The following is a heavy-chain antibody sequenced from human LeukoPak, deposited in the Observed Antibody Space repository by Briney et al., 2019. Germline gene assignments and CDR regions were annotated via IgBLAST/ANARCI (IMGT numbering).Heavy chain of an antibody. J-gene: IGHJ4*02. CDR1: GGSFSGYY. CDR2: INHSGST. CDR3: ARGRSQTDY. Sequence: KPSETLSLTCAVYGGSFSGYYWSWIRQPPGKGLEWIGEINHSGSTNYNPSLKSRVTISVDTSKNQFSLKLSSVTAADTAVYYCARGRSQTDYWGQGTLVTVSS. D-gene: IGHD3-10*01. V-gene: IGHV4-34*01.